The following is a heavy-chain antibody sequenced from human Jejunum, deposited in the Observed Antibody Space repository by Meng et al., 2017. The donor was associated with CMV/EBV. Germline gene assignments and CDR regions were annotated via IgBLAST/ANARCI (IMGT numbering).Heavy chain of an antibody. V-gene: IGHV3-7*01. D-gene: IGHD2-21*02. CDR1: GFTLSNHW. CDR2: IKPDGSAE. Sequence: ASGFTLSNHWISWVSHAPGEGLGWVANIKPDGSAEYYVDSVNGRFTISRDNAKNSLFLQMASLRAGDTAVYYCARIFCSSTDCYYDYWGQGTLVTVSS. J-gene: IGHJ4*02. CDR3: ARIFCSSTDCYYDY.